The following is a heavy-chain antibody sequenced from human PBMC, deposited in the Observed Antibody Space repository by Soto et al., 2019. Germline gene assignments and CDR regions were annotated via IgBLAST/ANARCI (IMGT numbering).Heavy chain of an antibody. CDR1: GFTFSSYA. Sequence: GGSLRLSCSASGFTFSSYAMHWVRQAPGKGLEYVSAISSNGGSTYYADSVKGRFTISRDNSKNTLYLQMSSLRAEDTAVYYCTKSHSGSYYGFFDYWGQGTLVTVSS. CDR2: ISSNGGST. D-gene: IGHD1-26*01. V-gene: IGHV3-64D*08. J-gene: IGHJ4*02. CDR3: TKSHSGSYYGFFDY.